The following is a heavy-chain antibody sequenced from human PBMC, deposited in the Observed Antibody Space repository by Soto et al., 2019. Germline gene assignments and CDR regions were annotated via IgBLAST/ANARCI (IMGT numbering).Heavy chain of an antibody. Sequence: SLRLSCAASGFTFSSYAMHWVRQAPGKGLEWVALISYDGSTYYADSVKGRFTISRDNSKNTLYLQMNSLRAEDTAVYYCAKDRTPSLGYSGYDCFDYWGQGTLVTVSS. J-gene: IGHJ4*02. CDR1: GFTFSSYA. D-gene: IGHD5-12*01. V-gene: IGHV3-30-3*01. CDR2: ISYDGST. CDR3: AKDRTPSLGYSGYDCFDY.